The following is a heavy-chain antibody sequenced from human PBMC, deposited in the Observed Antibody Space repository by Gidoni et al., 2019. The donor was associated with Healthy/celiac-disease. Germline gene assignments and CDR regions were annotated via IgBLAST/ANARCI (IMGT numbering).Heavy chain of an antibody. Sequence: QVQLVESGGGVVQPGRSLRLSCAASGFTFSSYAMHWVRQAPGKGLEWVAVISYDGSNKYYADSVKGRFTISRDNSKNTLYLQMNSLRAEDTAVYYCARDRFFGVVMVDYWGQGTLVTVSS. CDR2: ISYDGSNK. J-gene: IGHJ4*02. CDR1: GFTFSSYA. V-gene: IGHV3-30*04. D-gene: IGHD3-3*01. CDR3: ARDRFFGVVMVDY.